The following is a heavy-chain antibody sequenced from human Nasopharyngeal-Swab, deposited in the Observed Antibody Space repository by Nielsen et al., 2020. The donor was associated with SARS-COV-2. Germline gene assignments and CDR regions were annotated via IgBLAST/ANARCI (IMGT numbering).Heavy chain of an antibody. CDR3: VRSPSSISPGWFDP. V-gene: IGHV3-53*01. CDR2: IYSGGST. D-gene: IGHD1-14*01. J-gene: IGHJ5*02. CDR1: GFTVSSNY. Sequence: GGSLRLSCAASGFTVSSNYMSWVRQAPGKGLEWVSVIYSGGSTYYADSVKGRFTISRDNAKNTLYLQMNSLRAEDTAVYYCVRSPSSISPGWFDPWGQGTLVTVSS.